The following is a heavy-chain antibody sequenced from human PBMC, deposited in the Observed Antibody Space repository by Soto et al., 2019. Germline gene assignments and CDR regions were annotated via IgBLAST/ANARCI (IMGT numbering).Heavy chain of an antibody. D-gene: IGHD2-15*01. CDR2: VYHDGST. Sequence: QLRESGPGLVKPSETLSLTCTVSGGSINSNSYYWAWIRQTPGKGLAWIASVYHDGSTYYNPSLTCRVTISVDTSKNQFSLKLNSVTAAYTAVYYGAKVMVGATRHIDFDSWGQGTLVTVSS. V-gene: IGHV4-39*01. J-gene: IGHJ4*02. CDR1: GGSINSNSYY. CDR3: AKVMVGATRHIDFDS.